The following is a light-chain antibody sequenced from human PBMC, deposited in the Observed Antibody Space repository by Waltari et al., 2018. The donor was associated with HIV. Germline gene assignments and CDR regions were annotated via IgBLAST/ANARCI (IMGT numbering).Light chain of an antibody. CDR3: RQYDSFPST. Sequence: DLKMTKSPSILTASLGDSVTITCRASQTISTWLAWYQQRPGKAPYLLIYKASTLEGGVPSRFSGSGSGTEFTLYISNLQSNDSATYFPRQYDSFPSTFGQGAKLEL. CDR2: KAS. J-gene: IGKJ2*01. V-gene: IGKV1-5*03. CDR1: QTISTW.